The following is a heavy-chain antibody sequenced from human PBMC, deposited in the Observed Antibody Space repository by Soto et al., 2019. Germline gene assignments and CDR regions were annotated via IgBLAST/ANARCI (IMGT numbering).Heavy chain of an antibody. D-gene: IGHD6-13*01. Sequence: GGSLRLSCAASGFTFSSYEMNWVRQAQGKGLEWVSYISSSGSTIYYADSVKGRFTISRDNAKNSLYLQMNSLRAEDTAVYYCARWQTGYSSSWYVKTYYYYYGMDVWGQGTTVTVSS. V-gene: IGHV3-48*03. J-gene: IGHJ6*02. CDR2: ISSSGSTI. CDR3: ARWQTGYSSSWYVKTYYYYYGMDV. CDR1: GFTFSSYE.